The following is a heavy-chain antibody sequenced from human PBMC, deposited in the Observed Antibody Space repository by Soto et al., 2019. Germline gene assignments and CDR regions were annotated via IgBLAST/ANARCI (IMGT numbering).Heavy chain of an antibody. CDR1: GYSFTSYW. V-gene: IGHV5-10-1*01. Sequence: PGESLKISCKGSGYSFTSYWISWVRQMPGKGLEWMGRIDPSDSYTNYSPSFQGHVTISADKSISTAYLQWSSLKASDTAMYYCARHYSSSRGYYYYGMDVWGQGTTVTVS. D-gene: IGHD6-6*01. CDR3: ARHYSSSRGYYYYGMDV. J-gene: IGHJ6*02. CDR2: IDPSDSYT.